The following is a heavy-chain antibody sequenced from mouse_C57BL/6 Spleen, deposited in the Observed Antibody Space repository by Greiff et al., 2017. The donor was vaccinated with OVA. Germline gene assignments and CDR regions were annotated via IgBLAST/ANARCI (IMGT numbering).Heavy chain of an antibody. CDR2: IYPRDGST. CDR3: ARWGVLVYWYFDV. Sequence: VQLQQSDAELVKPGASVKISCKVSGYTFTDHTIHWMKQRPEQGLEWIGYIYPRDGSTKYNEKFKGKATLTADKSSSTAYLQLNSLTSEDSAVYFCARWGVLVYWYFDVWGTGTTVTVSS. CDR1: GYTFTDHT. D-gene: IGHD2-14*01. V-gene: IGHV1-78*01. J-gene: IGHJ1*03.